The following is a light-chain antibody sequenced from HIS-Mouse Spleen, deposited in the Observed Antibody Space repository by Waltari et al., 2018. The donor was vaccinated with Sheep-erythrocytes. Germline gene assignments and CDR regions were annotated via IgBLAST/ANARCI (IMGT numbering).Light chain of an antibody. J-gene: IGLJ3*02. CDR1: SGSLASHY. CDR2: EDN. CDR3: QSYDSSNHGV. Sequence: NFMLTQPHSVSESPGKTVTISCTRRSGSLASHYVQWYQQRPGSAPTTVIYEDNQRPSGVPDRFSGSIDSSSNSASLTISGLKTEDEADYYCQSYDSSNHGVFGGGTKLTVL. V-gene: IGLV6-57*04.